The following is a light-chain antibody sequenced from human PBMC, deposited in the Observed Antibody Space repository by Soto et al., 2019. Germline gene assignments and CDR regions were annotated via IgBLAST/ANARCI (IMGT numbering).Light chain of an antibody. J-gene: IGLJ1*01. CDR3: CSYAGSYTYV. CDR2: DVS. CDR1: SSDVGGYKY. V-gene: IGLV2-11*01. Sequence: QSALTQPRSVSGSPGQSVTISCSATSSDVGGYKYVSWYQQHPGKAPKLMIYDVSKRPSGVPDRFSGSKSGNTASLTISGLQSEDEADHYCCSYAGSYTYVFGTGTKVTVL.